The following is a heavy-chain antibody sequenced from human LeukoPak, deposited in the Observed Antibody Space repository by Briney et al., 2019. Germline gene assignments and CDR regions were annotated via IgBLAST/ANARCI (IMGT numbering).Heavy chain of an antibody. CDR2: ISGSGTTI. CDR1: GFTFTNYA. Sequence: PGGSLRLSCAASGFTFTNYATTWVRQAPGKGLEWVSIISGSGTTIDYADSVKGRFTISRDNSKNTLYLQMNSLRAEDTAVYYCARDLGSSDYWGQGTLVTVSS. CDR3: ARDLGSSDY. J-gene: IGHJ4*02. D-gene: IGHD2-2*01. V-gene: IGHV3-23*01.